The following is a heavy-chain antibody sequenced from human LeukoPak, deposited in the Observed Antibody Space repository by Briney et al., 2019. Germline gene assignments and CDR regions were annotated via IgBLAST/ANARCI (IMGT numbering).Heavy chain of an antibody. Sequence: GVSLRLSCAASGFTFSSYWMSWVPQAPGKGRECVTNKKQDGSEEYYVDSVKGRFTISRDNDKSSLYPQMNSLRAEDTAVYYCARDGDYGDPHFDYWGQGTLVTVSS. CDR2: KKQDGSEE. V-gene: IGHV3-7*04. J-gene: IGHJ4*02. CDR3: ARDGDYGDPHFDY. CDR1: GFTFSSYW. D-gene: IGHD4-17*01.